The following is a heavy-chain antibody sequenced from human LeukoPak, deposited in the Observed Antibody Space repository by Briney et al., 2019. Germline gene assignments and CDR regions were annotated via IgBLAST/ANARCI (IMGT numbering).Heavy chain of an antibody. CDR2: IYYSVST. Sequence: SETLSLTCTVSGGSISSYYWSWIRQPPGKGLEWIGYIYYSVSTNYNPSLKSRVTISVDTSKNQFSLKLSSVTAADTAVYYCAISKEMATITFDYWGQGTLVTVSS. CDR1: GGSISSYY. CDR3: AISKEMATITFDY. D-gene: IGHD5-24*01. J-gene: IGHJ4*02. V-gene: IGHV4-59*08.